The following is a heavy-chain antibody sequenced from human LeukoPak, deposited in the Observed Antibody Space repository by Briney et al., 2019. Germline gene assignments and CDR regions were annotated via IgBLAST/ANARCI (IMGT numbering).Heavy chain of an antibody. Sequence: PGGSLRLSCVASGFTFSAYWMSWLRQAPGKGLEWVAIINQDGSEKFYVDSVQGRFNISRDNAKNSLYLQINSLRAEDTAMFYCARDPPGTTAFDLWGQGTMVTVSS. J-gene: IGHJ3*01. V-gene: IGHV3-7*03. D-gene: IGHD1-1*01. CDR2: INQDGSEK. CDR1: GFTFSAYW. CDR3: ARDPPGTTAFDL.